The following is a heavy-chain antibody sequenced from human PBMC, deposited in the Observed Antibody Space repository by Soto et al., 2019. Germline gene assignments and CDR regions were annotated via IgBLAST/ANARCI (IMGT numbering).Heavy chain of an antibody. CDR1: GFTFSSYG. Sequence: GGSLRLSCAASGFTFSSYGMHWVRQAPGKGLEWVAVISYDGSNKYYADSVKGRFTISRDNSKNTLYLQMNSLRAEDTAVYYCAKDQVPQYYCYYGMDVWGQGTTVTVS. J-gene: IGHJ6*02. CDR2: ISYDGSNK. V-gene: IGHV3-30*18. CDR3: AKDQVPQYYCYYGMDV.